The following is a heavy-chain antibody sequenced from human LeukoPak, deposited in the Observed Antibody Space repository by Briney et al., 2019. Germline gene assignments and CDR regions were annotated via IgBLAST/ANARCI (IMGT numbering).Heavy chain of an antibody. D-gene: IGHD1-26*01. CDR2: ISESGDTT. CDR1: GFTFSNYA. V-gene: IGHV3-23*01. Sequence: GGSLRLSCAASGFTFSNYAMNWVRQAPGKGLEWVSSISESGDTTHYADSVKGRFTISRDNTQNTLYLQMNTLRAEDTALYYCAKQWVDCWGQGTLVTVSS. CDR3: AKQWVDC. J-gene: IGHJ4*02.